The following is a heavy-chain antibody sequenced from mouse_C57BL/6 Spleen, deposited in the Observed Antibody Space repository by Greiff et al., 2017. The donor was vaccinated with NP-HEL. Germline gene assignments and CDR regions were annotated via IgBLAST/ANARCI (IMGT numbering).Heavy chain of an antibody. CDR1: GYSITSGYY. Sequence: DVQLQESGPGLVKPSQSLSLTCSVTGYSITSGYYWNWIRQFPGNKLEWMGYISYDGSNNYNPSLKNRISITRDTSKNQFFLKLNSVTTEDTATYYCAREDYGSSYVHYFDYWGQGTTLTVSS. D-gene: IGHD1-1*01. CDR3: AREDYGSSYVHYFDY. J-gene: IGHJ2*01. V-gene: IGHV3-6*01. CDR2: ISYDGSN.